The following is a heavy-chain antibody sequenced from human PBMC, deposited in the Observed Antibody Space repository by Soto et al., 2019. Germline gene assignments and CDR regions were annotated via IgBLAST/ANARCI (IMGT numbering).Heavy chain of an antibody. Sequence: GASVKVSCKASGYTFTSYAMHWVRQAPGQGLEWMGWINAGNGNTKYSQKFQGRVTITRDTSASTAYMELSSLRSEDTAVYYCARGMVGALRGPLGSYNWFDPWGQGTLVTVSS. CDR1: GYTFTSYA. CDR2: INAGNGNT. D-gene: IGHD3-10*01. CDR3: ARGMVGALRGPLGSYNWFDP. J-gene: IGHJ5*02. V-gene: IGHV1-3*01.